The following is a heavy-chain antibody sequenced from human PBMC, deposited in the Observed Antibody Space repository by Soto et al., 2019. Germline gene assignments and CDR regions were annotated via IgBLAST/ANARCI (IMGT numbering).Heavy chain of an antibody. V-gene: IGHV4-59*08. J-gene: IGHJ4*02. CDR3: ARGVGIAAAGNLDY. CDR1: GGSISSYY. CDR2: IYYSGST. D-gene: IGHD6-13*01. Sequence: PSETLSLTCTVSGGSISSYYWSWIRQPPGKGLEWIGYIYYSGSTNYNPSLKSRVTISVDTSKNQFSLKLSSVTAADTAVYYCARGVGIAAAGNLDYWGQGTLVTVSS.